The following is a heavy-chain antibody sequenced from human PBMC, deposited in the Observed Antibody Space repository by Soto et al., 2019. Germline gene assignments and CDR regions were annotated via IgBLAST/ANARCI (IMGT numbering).Heavy chain of an antibody. J-gene: IGHJ6*02. V-gene: IGHV5-51*01. D-gene: IGHD3-10*01. Sequence: EGQLVQSGAEVKKPGESLQISCKGSGFSFTSYWIGWVRQMPGKGLEWMAMIYPPDSDTKYSPSFQGQVTLSVDKSISPAFVQWNSLKASDSAVYYCARRGGPGFGLDVWGQGTTVTVSS. CDR1: GFSFTSYW. CDR3: ARRGGPGFGLDV. CDR2: IYPPDSDT.